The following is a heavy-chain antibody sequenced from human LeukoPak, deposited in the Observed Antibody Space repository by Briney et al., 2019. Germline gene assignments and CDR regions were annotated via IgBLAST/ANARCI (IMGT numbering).Heavy chain of an antibody. CDR1: GGSFSGYY. J-gene: IGHJ4*02. Sequence: PSETLSLTCAVSGGSFSGYYWTWIRQPPGNGLEWIGEINHSGSANYNPSLMSRVTISLDTSKNHFSLNLSSVTAADTAVYYCARGQGTVTTHWGQGTLVTVSS. CDR2: INHSGSA. V-gene: IGHV4-34*01. D-gene: IGHD4-17*01. CDR3: ARGQGTVTTH.